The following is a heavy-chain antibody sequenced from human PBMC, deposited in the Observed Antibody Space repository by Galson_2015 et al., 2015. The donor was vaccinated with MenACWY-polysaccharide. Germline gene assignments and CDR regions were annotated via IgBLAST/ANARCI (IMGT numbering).Heavy chain of an antibody. CDR3: AREPNWGNSFGP. D-gene: IGHD7-27*01. V-gene: IGHV3-7*01. J-gene: IGHJ5*02. CDR2: INLDGSHK. Sequence: SLRLSCAASGFTFSSTRMSWVRQAPGKGLEWVSLINLDGSHKDYMDSVKGRFAISRENAKNSLYLQINSLRAEDTAVYYCAREPNWGNSFGPWGRGTLVPVSS. CDR1: GFTFSSTR.